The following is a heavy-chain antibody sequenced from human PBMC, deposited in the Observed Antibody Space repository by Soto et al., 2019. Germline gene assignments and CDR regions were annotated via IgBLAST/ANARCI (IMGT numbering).Heavy chain of an antibody. CDR3: AREGYDDSSGDY. J-gene: IGHJ4*02. CDR2: IYYSGST. Sequence: QVQLQESGPGLVKPSQTLSLTCTVSGGSISSGGYYWSWIRQHPGKGLEWIGYIYYSGSTYYNPSLKGRVTISVDTSKNQSALKLSSVTAADTSVYYCAREGYDDSSGDYWGQGTLVTVSS. CDR1: GGSISSGGYY. D-gene: IGHD3-10*01. V-gene: IGHV4-31*03.